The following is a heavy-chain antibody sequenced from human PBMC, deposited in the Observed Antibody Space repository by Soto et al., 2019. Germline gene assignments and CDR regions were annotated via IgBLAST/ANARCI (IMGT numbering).Heavy chain of an antibody. D-gene: IGHD5-18*01. CDR2: ISYDGSNK. V-gene: IGHV3-30-3*01. J-gene: IGHJ5*02. Sequence: PGGSLRLSCAASGFTFSSYAMHWVRQAPGKGLEWVAVISYDGSNKYYADSVKGRFTISRDNSKNTLYLQMNSLRAEDTAVYNCAKDNTGYQGGFDPWGQGTLVTVSS. CDR3: AKDNTGYQGGFDP. CDR1: GFTFSSYA.